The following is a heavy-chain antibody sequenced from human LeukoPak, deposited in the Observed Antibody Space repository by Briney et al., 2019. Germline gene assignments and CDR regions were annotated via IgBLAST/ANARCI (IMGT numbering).Heavy chain of an antibody. D-gene: IGHD3-3*01. Sequence: SETLSLTCTVSGGSISSYYWSWIRQPPGKGLEWIGYIYYSGSTNYNPSLKSRVTISVDTSKNQFSLKLSSVTAADTAVYYCARHYDFWGGYPYFDYWGQGTLVTVSS. J-gene: IGHJ4*02. CDR2: IYYSGST. CDR3: ARHYDFWGGYPYFDY. V-gene: IGHV4-59*08. CDR1: GGSISSYY.